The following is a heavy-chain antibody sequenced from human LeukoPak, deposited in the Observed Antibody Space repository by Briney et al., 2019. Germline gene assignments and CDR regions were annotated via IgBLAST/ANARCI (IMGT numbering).Heavy chain of an antibody. CDR2: IISIISDI. J-gene: IGHJ4*02. D-gene: IGHD1-26*01. Sequence: GRSLRLSWAPSWFTFTSYSINWVRQAPGKGLEWVSSIISIISDIYYADSVKGRSTISRDNANNSLYLQMNSLRTEHTSVKYCASGRRGSYYFDYWGQGTLVTVSS. V-gene: IGHV3-21*01. CDR1: WFTFTSYS. CDR3: ASGRRGSYYFDY.